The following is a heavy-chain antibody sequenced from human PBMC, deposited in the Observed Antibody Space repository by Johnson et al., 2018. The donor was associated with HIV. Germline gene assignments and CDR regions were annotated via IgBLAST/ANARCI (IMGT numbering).Heavy chain of an antibody. Sequence: QVQLVESGGGVVQPGRSLRLSCAASGFTFSSYGMHWVRQAPGKGLEWVAGVWYDGSNEYFADSVKGRFTISRDNSKNTLYLQMNSLTAEDTAVYYCATKGSKWELIVEGFAVWGQGTMVTVSS. CDR1: GFTFSSYG. CDR2: VWYDGSNE. V-gene: IGHV3-33*01. CDR3: ATKGSKWELIVEGFAV. D-gene: IGHD1-26*01. J-gene: IGHJ3*01.